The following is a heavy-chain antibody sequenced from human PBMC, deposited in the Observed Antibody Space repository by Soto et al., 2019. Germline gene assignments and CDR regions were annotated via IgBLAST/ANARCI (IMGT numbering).Heavy chain of an antibody. CDR2: VNAGNDNT. CDR3: AREVPYGYSWFDY. V-gene: IGHV1-3*01. D-gene: IGHD5-18*01. J-gene: IGHJ4*02. Sequence: QVPLVQSGAEVKKPGASVKVSCRTSGYTFTNNVIHWVRQAPGQRLEWIGWVNAGNDNTKWSREFQGRLTLTKDTSATTAYMELSSLTPEDTAIYFCAREVPYGYSWFDYWGQGTLVTVSS. CDR1: GYTFTNNV.